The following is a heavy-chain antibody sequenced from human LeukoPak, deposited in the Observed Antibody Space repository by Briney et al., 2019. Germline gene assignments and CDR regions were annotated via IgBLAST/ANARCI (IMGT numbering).Heavy chain of an antibody. V-gene: IGHV3-30*01. CDR2: ISYDGSNK. J-gene: IGHJ3*02. CDR1: GFTFSSYA. Sequence: PGGSLRLSCAVSGFTFSSYAMHWVRQAPGKGLEWVAVISYDGSNKYYADSVKGRFTISRDNSKNTLYLQMNGLRAEDTAVYYCARALDIWGQGTMVTVSS. CDR3: ARALDI.